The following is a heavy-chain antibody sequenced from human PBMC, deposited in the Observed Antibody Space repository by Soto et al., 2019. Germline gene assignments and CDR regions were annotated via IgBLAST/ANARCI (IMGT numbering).Heavy chain of an antibody. CDR2: VSYDGDNE. V-gene: IGHV3-30*18. D-gene: IGHD2-2*01. CDR1: GFTFSNYA. CDR3: AKDGGPAYCHSPGCSAEHCDY. Sequence: QVQLVESGGGVVQPGRSLRLSCVASGFTFSNYAMHWVRQAPGKGLEWVAIVSYDGDNEYYADSVRGRFFISRDNSRNTLYLQTSSLRTEDTAVYYCAKDGGPAYCHSPGCSAEHCDYWGRGTQVTVSS. J-gene: IGHJ4*02.